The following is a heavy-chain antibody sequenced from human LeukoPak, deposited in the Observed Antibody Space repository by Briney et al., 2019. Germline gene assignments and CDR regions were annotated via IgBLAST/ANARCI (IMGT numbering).Heavy chain of an antibody. CDR2: INWNGGST. CDR1: GFTFDDYG. J-gene: IGHJ4*02. CDR3: ARVTAEYSSGWYYFDY. D-gene: IGHD6-19*01. Sequence: RTGGSLRLSCAASGFTFDDYGMSWVRQAPGKGLEWGSGINWNGGSTGYADSVKGRFTISRDNAKNSLYLQMNSLRAEDTALYYCARVTAEYSSGWYYFDYWGQGTLVTVSS. V-gene: IGHV3-20*04.